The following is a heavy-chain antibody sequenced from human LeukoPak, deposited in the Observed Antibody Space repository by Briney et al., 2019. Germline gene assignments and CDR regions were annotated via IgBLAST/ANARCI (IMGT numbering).Heavy chain of an antibody. Sequence: SETLSLTCTVSGGSISSYYWSWIRQPPGKGLEWIGYIYYSGSTNYNPSLKSRVTISVDTSKNQFSLKLSSVTAADTAVYYCARVYYDILTGPPGGFDYWGQGTLVTVSS. D-gene: IGHD3-9*01. CDR3: ARVYYDILTGPPGGFDY. J-gene: IGHJ4*02. CDR1: GGSISSYY. V-gene: IGHV4-59*01. CDR2: IYYSGST.